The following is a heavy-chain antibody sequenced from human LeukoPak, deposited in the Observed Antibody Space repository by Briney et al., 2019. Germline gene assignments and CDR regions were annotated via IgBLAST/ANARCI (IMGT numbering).Heavy chain of an antibody. CDR2: ISAYNGNT. D-gene: IGHD3-22*01. CDR3: ASSTYYYDSLRAFDI. J-gene: IGHJ3*02. CDR1: GYTFTSYG. Sequence: WASVKVSCKASGYTFTSYGISWVRQAPGQGLEWMGWISAYNGNTNYAQKLQGRVTMTTDTSTSTAYMELRSLRSDDTAVYYCASSTYYYDSLRAFDIWGQGTMVTVSS. V-gene: IGHV1-18*01.